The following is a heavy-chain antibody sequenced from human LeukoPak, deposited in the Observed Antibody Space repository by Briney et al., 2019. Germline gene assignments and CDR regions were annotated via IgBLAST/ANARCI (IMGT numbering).Heavy chain of an antibody. CDR1: GGSISSYY. J-gene: IGHJ4*02. V-gene: IGHV4-59*01. CDR2: IYYSGST. CDR3: ARGTGSGWYYY. D-gene: IGHD6-19*01. Sequence: TSETLSLTCTVSGGSISSYYWSWIRQPPGKGLEWIGYIYYSGSTNYNPSLKSRVTISVDTSKNQFSLKLSSVTAADTAVYYCARGTGSGWYYYWGQGTLVTVSS.